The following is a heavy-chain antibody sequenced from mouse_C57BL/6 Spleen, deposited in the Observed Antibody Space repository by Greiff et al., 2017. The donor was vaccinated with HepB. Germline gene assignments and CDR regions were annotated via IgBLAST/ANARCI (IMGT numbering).Heavy chain of an antibody. V-gene: IGHV3-6*01. CDR3: AITTVVAKSLYYAMDY. CDR2: ISYDGSN. CDR1: GYSITSGYY. J-gene: IGHJ4*01. Sequence: EVKLVESGPGLVKPSQSLSLTCSVTGYSITSGYYWNWIRQFPGNKLEWMGYISYDGSNNYNPSLKNRISITRDTSKNQFFLKLNSVTTEDTATYYCAITTVVAKSLYYAMDYWGQGTSVTVSS. D-gene: IGHD1-1*01.